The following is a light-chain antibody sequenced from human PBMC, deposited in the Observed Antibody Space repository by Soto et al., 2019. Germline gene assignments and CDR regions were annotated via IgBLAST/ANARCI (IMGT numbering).Light chain of an antibody. V-gene: IGKV3-20*01. CDR2: AAS. CDR3: QQYASSHSYT. J-gene: IGKJ2*01. Sequence: EIVLTQSPGTLSLSPGDRATLSCRASQIVASTSFAWYQQSPGQAPRLLIYAASTRASDVPDRFSGSGSGTDFTLSIIKLEPEYFAVYCCQQYASSHSYTFHSGTKLELK. CDR1: QIVASTS.